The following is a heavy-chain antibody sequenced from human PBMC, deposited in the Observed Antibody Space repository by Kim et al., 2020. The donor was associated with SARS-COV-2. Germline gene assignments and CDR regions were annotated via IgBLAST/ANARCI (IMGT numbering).Heavy chain of an antibody. J-gene: IGHJ6*02. D-gene: IGHD6-19*01. V-gene: IGHV4-34*01. CDR3: ARGNFKAGRPFNYYYYGMDV. CDR1: GGSFSGYY. CDR2: INHSGST. Sequence: SETLSLTCAVYGGSFSGYYWSWIRQPPGKGLEWIGEINHSGSTNYNPSLKSRVTISVDTSKNQFSLKLSSVTAADTAVYYCARGNFKAGRPFNYYYYGMDVWGQGTTVTVSS.